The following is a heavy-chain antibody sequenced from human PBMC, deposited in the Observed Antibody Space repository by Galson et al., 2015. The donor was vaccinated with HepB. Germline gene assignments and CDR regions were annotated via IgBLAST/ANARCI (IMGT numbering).Heavy chain of an antibody. CDR1: GGTFSSYS. D-gene: IGHD3-3*01. CDR3: ARPSTLYDAPTYNYYGMDV. Sequence: SVKVSCKASGGTFSSYSISWVRQVPGQGLEWMGGTIPIFRTVNYAQKFQGRVTITADESTGTAYMELSSLRSEDTAVYYCARPSTLYDAPTYNYYGMDVWGQGTTVTVSS. CDR2: TIPIFRTV. V-gene: IGHV1-69*13. J-gene: IGHJ6*02.